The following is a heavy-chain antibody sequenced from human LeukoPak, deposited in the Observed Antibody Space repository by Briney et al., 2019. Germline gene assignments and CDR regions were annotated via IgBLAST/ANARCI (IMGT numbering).Heavy chain of an antibody. CDR1: GFTFINFA. CDR3: AKAPGPYYYYGMDV. V-gene: IGHV3-23*01. Sequence: GGSLRLSCAASGFTFINFAMSWVRQAPGKGLEWASVISGSGGSTYYADSVKGRFTISRDNSKNTLYLQMNSLRAEDTAVYYCAKAPGPYYYYGMDVWGQGTTVTVSS. J-gene: IGHJ6*02. CDR2: ISGSGGST.